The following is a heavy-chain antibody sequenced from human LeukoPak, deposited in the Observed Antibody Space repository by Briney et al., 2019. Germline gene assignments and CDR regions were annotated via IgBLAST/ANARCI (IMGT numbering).Heavy chain of an antibody. D-gene: IGHD2-21*02. CDR2: VIPMFGTV. V-gene: IGHV1-69*13. CDR3: ASRGGVTQENDYYYFAMDV. J-gene: IGHJ6*02. CDR1: GGTLSTYA. Sequence: ASVKVSCKPSGGTLSTYAISWVRQAPGQGPQWMGGVIPMFGTVRYAQKFQGRVTITADDSTSTAYMELSSLRFEDTAVYYCASRGGVTQENDYYYFAMDVWGQGTTVTVSS.